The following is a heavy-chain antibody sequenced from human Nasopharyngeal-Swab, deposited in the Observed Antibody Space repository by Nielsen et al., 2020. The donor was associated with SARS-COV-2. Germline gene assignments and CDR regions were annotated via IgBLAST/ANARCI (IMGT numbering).Heavy chain of an antibody. CDR3: AAARAGY. D-gene: IGHD6-6*01. CDR2: INHSGNT. Sequence: SETLSLTCAVYGGSFSGYYWSWIRQPPGKGLEWLGEINHSGNTNYNPSLKSRVTISVDTSKNQFSLKLSSVTAADTAVYYCAAARAGYWGQGTLVTVSS. CDR1: GGSFSGYY. J-gene: IGHJ4*02. V-gene: IGHV4-34*01.